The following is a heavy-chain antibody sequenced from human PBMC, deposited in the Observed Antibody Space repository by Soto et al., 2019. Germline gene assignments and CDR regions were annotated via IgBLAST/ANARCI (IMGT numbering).Heavy chain of an antibody. CDR1: GGTFSSYA. Sequence: QVQLVQSGAEVKKPGSSVKVSCKASGGTFSSYAISWVRQAPGQGLEWMGGIIPIFGTANYAQKFQGRVTITADKSTITAYMELSSLRSEDTAVYYCARDQGLGSDSSGCYSLWGQGTLVTVSS. CDR2: IIPIFGTA. V-gene: IGHV1-69*06. J-gene: IGHJ4*02. CDR3: ARDQGLGSDSSGCYSL. D-gene: IGHD6-19*01.